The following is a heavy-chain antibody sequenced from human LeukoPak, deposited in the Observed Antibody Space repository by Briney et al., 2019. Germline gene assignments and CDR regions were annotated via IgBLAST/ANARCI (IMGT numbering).Heavy chain of an antibody. CDR2: INHSGST. CDR1: VESFSGCY. D-gene: IGHD6-6*01. CDR3: ARGGSSAFCLGLNSFDP. V-gene: IGHV4-34*01. J-gene: IGHJ5*02. Sequence: SVTLSLTCAVYVESFSGCYWRGLPRPPGKGRVGIGEINHSGSTNYNASLKGRVTISVDTSRNQFSLQLSSVSAADTAVYYCARGGSSAFCLGLNSFDPWGQGTLVTVSS.